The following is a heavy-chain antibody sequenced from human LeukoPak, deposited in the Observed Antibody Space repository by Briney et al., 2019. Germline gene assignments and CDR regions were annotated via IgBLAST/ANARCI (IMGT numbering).Heavy chain of an antibody. J-gene: IGHJ3*02. CDR2: ISRSGGSA. D-gene: IGHD1-26*01. CDR1: GFTFSSYA. V-gene: IGHV3-23*01. CDR3: AKGKGDTGSYYRDAFDI. Sequence: GGSLRLSCAASGFTFSSYAMSWVRQAPGEGLEWVSTISRSGGSAYYADSVKGRFTISRDDSKNTLHLQMNSLRAEDTAVYYCAKGKGDTGSYYRDAFDIWGQGTMVTVSS.